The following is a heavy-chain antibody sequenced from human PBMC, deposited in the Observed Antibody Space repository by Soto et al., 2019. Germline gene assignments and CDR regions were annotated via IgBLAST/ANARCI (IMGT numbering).Heavy chain of an antibody. D-gene: IGHD1-1*01. CDR3: ARDKLEPSGSYYGMDV. CDR2: ISAYNGKT. V-gene: IGHV1-18*01. CDR1: GYTFTSYG. Sequence: QVQLVQSGAEVKKPGASVKVSCKASGYTFTSYGFSWVRQAPGQGPQWMGWISAYNGKTNYTQKLQGRVSMTKDTSTSTAYMEPRSLRFDDTAVYYCARDKLEPSGSYYGMDVWGQGTTVTVSS. J-gene: IGHJ6*02.